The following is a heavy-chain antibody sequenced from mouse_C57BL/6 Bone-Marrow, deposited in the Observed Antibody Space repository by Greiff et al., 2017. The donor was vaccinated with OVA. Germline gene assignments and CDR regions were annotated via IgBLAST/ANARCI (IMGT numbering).Heavy chain of an antibody. V-gene: IGHV1-69*01. CDR1: GYSFTSYW. CDR2: IDPSDNYT. J-gene: IGHJ3*01. D-gene: IGHD1-1*01. Sequence: VQLQQPGAELVLPGASVKLSCKASGYSFTSYWMHWVKQRPGHGLEWIGEIDPSDNYTNSNQKFKGKSTLTVDKSSSTAYMQLSNLTSEDSAVYYCGRSGYYYHVAYWGQGTLVT. CDR3: GRSGYYYHVAY.